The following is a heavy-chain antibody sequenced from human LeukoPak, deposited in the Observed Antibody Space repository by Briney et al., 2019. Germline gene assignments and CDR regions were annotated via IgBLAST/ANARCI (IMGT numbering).Heavy chain of an antibody. CDR2: TYYRSQWYY. V-gene: IGHV6-1*01. Sequence: SQTLSLTCAISGDSVSSKSAAWNWIRQSPSRGLEWLGWTYYRSQWYYDYAVSVKGRIVINPDTSRNQFSLQLNSVTPEDTAVYYCARGASRYFEYWGQGTQVTVSS. D-gene: IGHD6-6*01. CDR3: ARGASRYFEY. J-gene: IGHJ4*02. CDR1: GDSVSSKSAA.